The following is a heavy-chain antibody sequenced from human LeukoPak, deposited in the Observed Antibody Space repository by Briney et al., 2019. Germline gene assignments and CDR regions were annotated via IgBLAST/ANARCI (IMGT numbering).Heavy chain of an antibody. CDR3: AKSGYQTYVVPADDY. V-gene: IGHV3-23*01. CDR1: GFTFSSYA. J-gene: IGHJ4*02. CDR2: ISGSGGST. Sequence: PGGSLRLSCATSGFTFSSYAMSWVRQAPGKGLEWVSAISGSGGSTYYADSVKGRFTISRDNSKNTLYLQMNSLRAEDTAVYYCAKSGYQTYVVPADDYWGQRTLVTVSS. D-gene: IGHD2-2*01.